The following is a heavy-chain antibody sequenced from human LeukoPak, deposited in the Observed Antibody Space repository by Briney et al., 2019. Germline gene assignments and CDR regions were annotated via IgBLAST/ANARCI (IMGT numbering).Heavy chain of an antibody. Sequence: SETLSLTCTVSNVSISNYYWSWIRQTPGKKLEWIGYISFSGSTNYNPSLKSRVTISLDTSKNQFSLMLNSVTAADTAVYYCARDQYHGSGTYDWFDPWGQGTLVTVSS. CDR2: ISFSGST. CDR3: ARDQYHGSGTYDWFDP. D-gene: IGHD3-10*01. J-gene: IGHJ5*02. V-gene: IGHV4-59*01. CDR1: NVSISNYY.